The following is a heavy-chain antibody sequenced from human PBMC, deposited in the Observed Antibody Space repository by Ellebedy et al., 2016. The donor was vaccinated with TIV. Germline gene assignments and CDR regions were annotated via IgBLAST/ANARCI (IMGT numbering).Heavy chain of an antibody. J-gene: IGHJ6*02. CDR2: IKSKTDGGTT. CDR1: GFTFSNAW. Sequence: GESLKISCAASGFTFSNAWMSWVRQAPGKGLEWVGRIKSKTDGGTTDYAAPVKGRFTISRDDSKNTLYLQMNSLKTEDTAVYYCTTPNAYYDYVWGSYRLGGGGTMDVWGQGTTVTVSS. CDR3: TTPNAYYDYVWGSYRLGGGGTMDV. D-gene: IGHD3-16*02. V-gene: IGHV3-15*01.